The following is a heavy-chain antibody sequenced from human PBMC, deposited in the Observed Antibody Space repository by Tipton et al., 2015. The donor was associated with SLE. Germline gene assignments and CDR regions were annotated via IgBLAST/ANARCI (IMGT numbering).Heavy chain of an antibody. D-gene: IGHD3-22*01. CDR1: GFTFSSYA. CDR2: ISYDGSNK. V-gene: IGHV3-30-3*01. Sequence: SLRLSCAASGFTFSSYAMHWVRQAPGKGLEWVAVISYDGSNKYYADSVKGRFTISRDNSKNTLYLQMNSLRAEDTAVYYCARDMGYDSSGYYYGYWGQGTLVTVSS. CDR3: ARDMGYDSSGYYYGY. J-gene: IGHJ4*02.